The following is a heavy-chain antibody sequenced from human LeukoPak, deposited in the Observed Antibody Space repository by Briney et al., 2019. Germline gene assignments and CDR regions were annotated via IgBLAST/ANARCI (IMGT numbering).Heavy chain of an antibody. CDR1: GGSISSYY. CDR2: IYYSGST. J-gene: IGHJ3*02. V-gene: IGHV4-59*01. D-gene: IGHD3-22*01. Sequence: SSETLSLTCTVSGGSISSYYWSWIRQPPGKGLEWIGYIYYSGSTNYNPSLKSRVTISVDTSKNQFSLKLSSVTAADTAVYYCARVDGYYDSSGYHYAFDIWGQGTMVTVSS. CDR3: ARVDGYYDSSGYHYAFDI.